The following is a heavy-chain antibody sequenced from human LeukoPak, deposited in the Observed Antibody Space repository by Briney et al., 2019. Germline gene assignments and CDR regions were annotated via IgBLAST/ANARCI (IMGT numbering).Heavy chain of an antibody. CDR2: INQDGSDK. D-gene: IGHD6-25*01. Sequence: GGSLRLSCAASGFPFSSYWMTWVRQAPGKGLEWVANINQDGSDKYYVDSVTGRFTISRDNAKNSSSLQMNSLRAEDTAVYYCARFAAGGSYYYYMDVWGKGTTVTVSS. CDR3: ARFAAGGSYYYYMDV. V-gene: IGHV3-7*01. CDR1: GFPFSSYW. J-gene: IGHJ6*03.